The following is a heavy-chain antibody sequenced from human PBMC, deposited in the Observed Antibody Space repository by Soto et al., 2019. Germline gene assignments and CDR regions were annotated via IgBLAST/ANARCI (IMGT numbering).Heavy chain of an antibody. CDR1: GFTFSDYY. CDR3: ASARSSSWYYYYYGMDV. V-gene: IGHV3-11*01. Sequence: GGSLRLSCAASGFTFSDYYMSWIRQAPGKGLEWVSYISSSGSTIYYADSVKGRFTISRDNAKNSLYLQMNSLRAEDTAVYYCASARSSSWYYYYYGMDVWGQGTTVTVSS. D-gene: IGHD6-13*01. J-gene: IGHJ6*02. CDR2: ISSSGSTI.